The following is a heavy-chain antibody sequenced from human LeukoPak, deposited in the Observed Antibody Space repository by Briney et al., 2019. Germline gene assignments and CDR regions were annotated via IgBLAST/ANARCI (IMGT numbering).Heavy chain of an antibody. CDR1: GYTFTYNY. V-gene: IGHV1-2*02. D-gene: IGHD2-2*01. Sequence: ASVKVSCKASGYTFTYNYIHWGRQAPGQGLEGMGWMNIKSGGTNYAKKLQGRVTMTRDTSISTAYMELSSLRSDDTAVYFCARGVGSSWFDPWGQGTLVTVSS. J-gene: IGHJ5*02. CDR3: ARGVGSSWFDP. CDR2: MNIKSGGT.